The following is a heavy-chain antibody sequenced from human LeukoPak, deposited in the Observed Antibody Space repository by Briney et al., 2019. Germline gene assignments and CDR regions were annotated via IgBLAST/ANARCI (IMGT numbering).Heavy chain of an antibody. CDR3: ARVGYSGYDYDY. J-gene: IGHJ4*02. D-gene: IGHD5-12*01. CDR2: ISGSGDST. V-gene: IGHV3-23*01. Sequence: GGSLRLSCGASGFXFSSYAISWVRQAPGKGLEWLSVISGSGDSTYYADSVEGRCTISRDNSKDALYLQMNSLRAEDTAVYYCARVGYSGYDYDYWGQGTLVTVSS. CDR1: GFXFSSYA.